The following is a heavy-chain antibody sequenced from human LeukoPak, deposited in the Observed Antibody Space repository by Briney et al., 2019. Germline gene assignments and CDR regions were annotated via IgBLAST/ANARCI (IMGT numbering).Heavy chain of an antibody. CDR1: GFTFSSYA. V-gene: IGHV3-23*01. Sequence: PGGSLRLSCAASGFTFSSYAMSWVRQAPGKGLEWVSAISGSGGSTYYADSVKGRFTISRDNSKNTLYLQMNSLRAEDTAVYYCAREAGYCSSTSCYMGRPSVYWGQGTLVTVSS. CDR2: ISGSGGST. CDR3: AREAGYCSSTSCYMGRPSVY. D-gene: IGHD2-2*02. J-gene: IGHJ4*02.